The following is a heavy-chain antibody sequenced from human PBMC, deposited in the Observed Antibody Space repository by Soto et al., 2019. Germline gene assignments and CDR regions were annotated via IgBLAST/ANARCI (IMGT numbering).Heavy chain of an antibody. CDR2: INPNSGGT. J-gene: IGHJ6*02. CDR3: ARDTNMAYYYGMDV. CDR1: GYTFTSYY. Sequence: ASVKVSCKASGYTFTSYYMHWVRQAPGQGLEWMGWINPNSGGTNYAQKFQGWVTMTRDTSISTAYMELSRLRSDDTAVYYCARDTNMAYYYGMDVWGQGTTVTVSS. D-gene: IGHD2-8*01. V-gene: IGHV1-2*04.